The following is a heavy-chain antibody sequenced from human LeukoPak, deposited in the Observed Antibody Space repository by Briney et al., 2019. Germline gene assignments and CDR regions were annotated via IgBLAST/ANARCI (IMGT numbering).Heavy chain of an antibody. V-gene: IGHV3-23*01. D-gene: IGHD5-18*01. CDR1: GFTFSSYA. CDR2: ISGSGGST. CDR3: EKVAVGLGGYSSVQGSDY. Sequence: PGGSLRLSCAASGFTFSSYAMSWVRQAPGEGLEWVSAISGSGGSTYYADSVKGRFTISRDNCKNTLYLQMNSLRAEDTAVYYCEKVAVGLGGYSSVQGSDYWGQGTLVTVSS. J-gene: IGHJ4*02.